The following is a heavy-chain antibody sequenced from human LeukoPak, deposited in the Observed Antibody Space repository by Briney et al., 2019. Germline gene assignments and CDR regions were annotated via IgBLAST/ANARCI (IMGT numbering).Heavy chain of an antibody. D-gene: IGHD6-13*01. Sequence: GSLGLFLAGSGFTLRKLCIDLVRQGSGQGVEGVAVISYDGSNKYYADSVKGRFTISRDNSKNTLYLQMNSLRAEDTAVYYCARVMYSSSWSFDHWGQGTLVTVSS. CDR1: GFTLRKLC. V-gene: IGHV3-30*01. J-gene: IGHJ4*02. CDR2: ISYDGSNK. CDR3: ARVMYSSSWSFDH.